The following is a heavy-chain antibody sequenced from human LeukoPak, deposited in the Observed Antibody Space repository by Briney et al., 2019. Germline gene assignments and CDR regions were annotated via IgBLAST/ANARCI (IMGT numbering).Heavy chain of an antibody. V-gene: IGHV4-59*01. CDR1: GGSISSYY. CDR2: IYYSGST. CDR3: ARDILTGYSDY. D-gene: IGHD3-9*01. Sequence: SETLSLTCTVSGGSISSYYWSWIRQPPGKGLEWIGYIYYSGSTNYNPSLKSRVTISVDTSKNQFSLKLSSVTAANTAVYYCARDILTGYSDYWGQGTLVTVSS. J-gene: IGHJ4*02.